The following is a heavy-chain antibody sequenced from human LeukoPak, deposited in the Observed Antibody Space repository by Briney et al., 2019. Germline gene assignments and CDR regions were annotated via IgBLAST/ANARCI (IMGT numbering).Heavy chain of an antibody. V-gene: IGHV4-30-4*01. CDR1: GGSISSGDYY. CDR2: IYYSGST. J-gene: IGHJ5*02. D-gene: IGHD3-10*01. Sequence: PSETLSLTCTVSGGSISSGDYYWSWIRQPPGKGLEWIGYIYYSGSTYYNPSLKSRVTISVDTSKNQFSLKLSSVTAADTAVYYCARDHYHGSDPQGWFDPWGQGTLVTVSS. CDR3: ARDHYHGSDPQGWFDP.